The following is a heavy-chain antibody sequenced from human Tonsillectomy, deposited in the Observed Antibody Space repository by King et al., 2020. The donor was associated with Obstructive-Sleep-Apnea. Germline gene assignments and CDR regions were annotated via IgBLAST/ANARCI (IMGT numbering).Heavy chain of an antibody. D-gene: IGHD4-17*01. CDR3: AREVFYSDNREPLFDY. J-gene: IGHJ4*02. V-gene: IGHV3-30-3*01. Sequence: VQLVESGGGVVQPGRSLRLSCAASGFSFSRYAMNWVRQAPGKGLEWVAVISYDGSNNYYADSVKGRFTISRDNSKHTLFLQMKNLRAEDTAVYYCAREVFYSDNREPLFDYWGQGTLVTVSS. CDR2: ISYDGSNN. CDR1: GFSFSRYA.